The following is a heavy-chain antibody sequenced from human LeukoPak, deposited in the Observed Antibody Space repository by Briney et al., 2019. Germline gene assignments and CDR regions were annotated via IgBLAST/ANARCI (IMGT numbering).Heavy chain of an antibody. J-gene: IGHJ4*02. CDR1: GGTFSSYA. CDR2: IIPIFGTA. Sequence: VASVKVSCKASGGTFSSYAISWVRQAPGQGLEWMGGIIPIFGTANYAQKFQGRVTITAGESTSTAYMELSSLRSEDTAVYYCARYYDGPDYFDYWGQGTLVTVSS. V-gene: IGHV1-69*01. D-gene: IGHD3-3*01. CDR3: ARYYDGPDYFDY.